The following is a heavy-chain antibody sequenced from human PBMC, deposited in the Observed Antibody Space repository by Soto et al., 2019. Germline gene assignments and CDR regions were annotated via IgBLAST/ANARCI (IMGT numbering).Heavy chain of an antibody. CDR3: ARERPDGARLDP. CDR1: GGSISSGDYY. Sequence: QVQLQESGPGLVKPSQTLSLTCTVSGGSISSGDYYWSWIRQPPGKGLEWIGYIYHSGSTYYNPSHKSRLTKSVDTSKNQFSMKLSSVTAADTAVYYCARERPDGARLDPWGQGTLVTVSS. D-gene: IGHD6-6*01. CDR2: IYHSGST. V-gene: IGHV4-30-4*01. J-gene: IGHJ5*02.